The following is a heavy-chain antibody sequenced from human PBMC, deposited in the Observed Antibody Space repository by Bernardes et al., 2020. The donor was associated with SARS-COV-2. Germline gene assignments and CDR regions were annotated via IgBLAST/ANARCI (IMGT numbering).Heavy chain of an antibody. CDR3: ARHGAGEDLSYFDY. Sequence: SETLSLTCTVSGGSISGYYLSWIRQAPEMRLEWIGYIDNRGNTKFNPSLKSRVTISVDTSKNQFSLKVTSLTAADTAMYYCARHGAGEDLSYFDYWGRGTLVTVSS. CDR1: GGSISGYY. CDR2: IDNRGNT. J-gene: IGHJ4*02. D-gene: IGHD3-16*01. V-gene: IGHV4-59*01.